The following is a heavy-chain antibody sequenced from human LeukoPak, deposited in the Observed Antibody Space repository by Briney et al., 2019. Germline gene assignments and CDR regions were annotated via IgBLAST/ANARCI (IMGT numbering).Heavy chain of an antibody. V-gene: IGHV5-51*01. J-gene: IGHJ4*02. CDR3: AGRDYGDYGTFKF. D-gene: IGHD4-17*01. Sequence: GESLKISCKGSGYTFINYWIGWVRQMPGKGLEWMGIIYPSDSDTRYSPSFRGQVTISADKSISTAYLQWSSLKASDTAMYYCAGRDYGDYGTFKFWGQGTLVTVSS. CDR2: IYPSDSDT. CDR1: GYTFINYW.